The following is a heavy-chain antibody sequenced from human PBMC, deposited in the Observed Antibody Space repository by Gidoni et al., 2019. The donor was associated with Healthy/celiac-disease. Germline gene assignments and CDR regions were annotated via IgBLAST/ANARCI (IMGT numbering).Heavy chain of an antibody. Sequence: QLQLQESVSGLVKPSQTLSLPCAVSGGSISSGGYSWSWIRQPPGKGLEWIGYLYHSGSTYYNPSLKSRVTISVDRSKNQFSRKLSSVTAADTAVYYCAREVSGSYSFDYWGQGTLVTVSS. CDR1: GGSISSGGYS. V-gene: IGHV4-30-2*01. J-gene: IGHJ4*02. CDR3: AREVSGSYSFDY. D-gene: IGHD1-26*01. CDR2: LYHSGST.